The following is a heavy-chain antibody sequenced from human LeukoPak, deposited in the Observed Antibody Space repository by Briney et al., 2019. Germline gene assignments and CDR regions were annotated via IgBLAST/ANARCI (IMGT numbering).Heavy chain of an antibody. Sequence: PGGSLRLSCAASGFTFSSYSMNWVRQAPGKGLEWVSSISSSSSYIYYADSVKGRFTISKDNAKNSLYLQMNSLRAEDTAVYYCASARDRNYPWLSYYYYMDVWGKGTTVTVSS. CDR1: GFTFSSYS. D-gene: IGHD3-22*01. V-gene: IGHV3-21*01. CDR2: ISSSSSYI. J-gene: IGHJ6*03. CDR3: ASARDRNYPWLSYYYYMDV.